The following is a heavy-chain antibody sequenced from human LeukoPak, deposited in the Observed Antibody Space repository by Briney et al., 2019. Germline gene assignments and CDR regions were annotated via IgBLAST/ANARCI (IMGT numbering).Heavy chain of an antibody. Sequence: GGSLRLSCAASGFTFSSYWMSWVRQAPGKGLEWAANIKEDGTNKYYVGSVRGRFTISRDNAKNSLYLQMNSLRAEDTAVYYCARGLGYCSGGSCYVERGGFDPWGQGTLVTVSS. CDR1: GFTFSSYW. V-gene: IGHV3-7*01. CDR2: IKEDGTNK. D-gene: IGHD2-15*01. CDR3: ARGLGYCSGGSCYVERGGFDP. J-gene: IGHJ5*02.